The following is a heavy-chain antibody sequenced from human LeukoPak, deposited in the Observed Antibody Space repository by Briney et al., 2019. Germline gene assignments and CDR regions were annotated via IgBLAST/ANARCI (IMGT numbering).Heavy chain of an antibody. Sequence: SETLSLTCTVSGGSISSYYWSWIRQPPGKGLEWIGYIYYSGSTNYNPSLKSRVTISVDTSKNQFSPKLTSVTAADTAVYYCARGGYYYGSGSRSPFDPWGQGTLVTVSS. CDR1: GGSISSYY. CDR2: IYYSGST. J-gene: IGHJ5*02. V-gene: IGHV4-59*01. D-gene: IGHD3-10*01. CDR3: ARGGYYYGSGSRSPFDP.